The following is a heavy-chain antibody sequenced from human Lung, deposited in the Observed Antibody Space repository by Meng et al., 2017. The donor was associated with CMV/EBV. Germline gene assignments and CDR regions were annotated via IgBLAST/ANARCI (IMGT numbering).Heavy chain of an antibody. J-gene: IGHJ4*02. D-gene: IGHD6-19*01. CDR1: GGSISSSNW. CDR3: ASFPPPGKQWLVTDY. V-gene: IGHV4-4*02. CDR2: IYHSGST. Sequence: VQLEESGPGWVKPSGTLPLTCAVSGGSISSSNWWSWVRQPPGKGLEWIGEIYHSGSTNYNPSLKSRVTISVDKSKNQFSLKLSSVTAADTAVYYCASFPPPGKQWLVTDYWGQGTLVTVSS.